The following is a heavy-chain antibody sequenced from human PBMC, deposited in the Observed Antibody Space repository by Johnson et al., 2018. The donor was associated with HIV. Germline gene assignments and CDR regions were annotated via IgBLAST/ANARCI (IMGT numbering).Heavy chain of an antibody. CDR2: MWYDGSNN. Sequence: QVQLVESGGGVVQPGRSLRLSCAASGFTFSTYGMHWVRQAPGKGLEWVAVMWYDGSNNYYADSVKGRFTISRDNSKNTLYLQMNSLRAEDTAVYYCARGIDGSAQNSDAFDNWGQGTMVTVSS. CDR3: ARGIDGSAQNSDAFDN. CDR1: GFTFSTYG. J-gene: IGHJ3*02. D-gene: IGHD5-24*01. V-gene: IGHV3-33*01.